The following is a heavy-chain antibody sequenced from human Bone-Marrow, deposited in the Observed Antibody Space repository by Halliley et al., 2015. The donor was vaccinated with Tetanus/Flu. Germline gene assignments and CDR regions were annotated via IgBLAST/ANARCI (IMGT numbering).Heavy chain of an antibody. V-gene: IGHV3-11*05. D-gene: IGHD3-16*01. CDR3: ARGRTVMLT. Sequence: KGLEWVSSISSSGTDTNYADSVKGRFTISRDNAKNSLYLQMNSLRAEDTAVYYCARGRTVMLTRGQGTLVTVSS. J-gene: IGHJ4*02. CDR2: ISSSGTDT.